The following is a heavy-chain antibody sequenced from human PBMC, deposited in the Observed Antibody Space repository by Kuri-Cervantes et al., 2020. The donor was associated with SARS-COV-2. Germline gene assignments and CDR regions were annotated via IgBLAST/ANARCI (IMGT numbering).Heavy chain of an antibody. CDR3: AKGRDYGDYVTWDY. D-gene: IGHD4-17*01. CDR2: ISSSSTI. CDR1: GFTFDDYA. Sequence: GESLKISCTASGFTFDDYAMHWVRQAPGKGLEWVSYISSSSTIYYADSVKGRFTISRDNSKNTLYLQMNSLRAEDTAVYYCAKGRDYGDYVTWDYWGQGTLVTVSS. J-gene: IGHJ4*02. V-gene: IGHV3-69-1*01.